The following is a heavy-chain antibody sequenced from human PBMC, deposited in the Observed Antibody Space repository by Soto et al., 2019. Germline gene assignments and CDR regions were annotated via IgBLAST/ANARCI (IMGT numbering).Heavy chain of an antibody. D-gene: IGHD3-9*01. V-gene: IGHV3-23*01. Sequence: GVCLRLSCVAAGFTFINYAMSTVLQAPVSGREWVSGVRGSGDITEYTDSVKGRSTISRDDSKNTLYLQMSSLRAEDTAVYYCAKAWGHDMLTAYRNRFDAWGQGTLVSVSS. CDR1: GFTFINYA. CDR3: AKAWGHDMLTAYRNRFDA. J-gene: IGHJ5*02. CDR2: VRGSGDIT.